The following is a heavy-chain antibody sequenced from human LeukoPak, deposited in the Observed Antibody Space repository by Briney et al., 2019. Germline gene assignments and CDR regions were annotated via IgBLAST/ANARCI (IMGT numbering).Heavy chain of an antibody. Sequence: SETLSLTCTVSGGSIRSSYYYWGWIRQPPGKGLEWIGSIYDSGSTYYNPSLKSRVTISVDTSKNQFSLKLNSVTAADAAVYYCARHHGPWGQGTLVTVSS. CDR2: IYDSGST. CDR3: ARHHGP. V-gene: IGHV4-39*01. CDR1: GGSIRSSYYY. J-gene: IGHJ5*02.